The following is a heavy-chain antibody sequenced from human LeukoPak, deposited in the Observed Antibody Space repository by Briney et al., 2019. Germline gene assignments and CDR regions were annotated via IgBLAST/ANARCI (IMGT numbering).Heavy chain of an antibody. CDR3: ARDKLAFDAFDI. CDR1: GGSISSGGYY. V-gene: IGHV4-61*08. J-gene: IGHJ3*02. D-gene: IGHD1-1*01. Sequence: SETLSLTCTVSGGSISSGGYYWSWIRQPPGKGLEWIGYIYYSGSTNYNPSLKSRVTISVDTSKNQFSLKLSSVTAADTAVYYCARDKLAFDAFDIWGQGTMVTVSS. CDR2: IYYSGST.